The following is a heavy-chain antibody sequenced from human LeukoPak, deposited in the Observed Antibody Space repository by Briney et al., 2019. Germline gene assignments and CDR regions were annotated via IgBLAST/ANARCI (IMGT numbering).Heavy chain of an antibody. V-gene: IGHV4-39*07. CDR3: AKDDKNWNYDR. Sequence: ETLFPTCSVSGDSNGSIWHKWGWFFPPPGERPEWIGSVYYTGRTYFNPSLKSRVTISSDTSENLLSLNMTSVTAADTALYFCAKDDKNWNYDRWGQGTLVSVSS. D-gene: IGHD1-7*01. CDR1: GDSNGSIWHK. J-gene: IGHJ5*02. CDR2: VYYTGRT.